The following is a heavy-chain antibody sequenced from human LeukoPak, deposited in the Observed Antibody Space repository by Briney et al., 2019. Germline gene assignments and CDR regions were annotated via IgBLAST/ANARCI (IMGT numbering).Heavy chain of an antibody. CDR1: GGSISTYY. CDR2: VYYSGST. J-gene: IGHJ4*02. D-gene: IGHD3-10*01. CDR3: ARHTLLWFGELL. V-gene: IGHV4-59*08. Sequence: SETLSLACTVSGGSISTYYWSWIRQPPGKGPEWIGYVYYSGSTNYNPSLKSRVTISVDTSKNQFSLKLSSVTAADTAVYYCARHTLLWFGELLWGQGTLVTVSS.